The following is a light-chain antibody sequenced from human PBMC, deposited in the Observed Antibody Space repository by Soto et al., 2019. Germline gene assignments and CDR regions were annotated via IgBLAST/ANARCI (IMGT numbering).Light chain of an antibody. J-gene: IGKJ1*01. V-gene: IGKV1-5*03. CDR2: RVS. CDR1: QSLNNW. CDR3: QQYNSYSWT. Sequence: DIQMTQSPSTLSASVGDRVTITCRASQSLNNWLAWYQQKPGNAPKLLFYRVSSLETGVTSRFSGSGSGTEFTLTISSLQPDDFATYYCQQYNSYSWTFGQGTKVEIK.